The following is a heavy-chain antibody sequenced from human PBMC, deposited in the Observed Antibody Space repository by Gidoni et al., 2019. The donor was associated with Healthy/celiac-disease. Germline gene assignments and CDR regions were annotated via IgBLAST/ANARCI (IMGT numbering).Heavy chain of an antibody. CDR2: ISGSGGST. V-gene: IGHV3-23*01. D-gene: IGHD3-22*01. CDR1: GFTFSSYA. Sequence: EVQLLESGGGLVQPGGSLRLSCAASGFTFSSYAMSWVRQAPGQGLEWVSAISGSGGSTYYADSVKGRFTISRDNSKNTLYLQMNSLRAEDTAVYYCAKRGGYYDSSGYHWGQGTLVTVSS. J-gene: IGHJ4*02. CDR3: AKRGGYYDSSGYH.